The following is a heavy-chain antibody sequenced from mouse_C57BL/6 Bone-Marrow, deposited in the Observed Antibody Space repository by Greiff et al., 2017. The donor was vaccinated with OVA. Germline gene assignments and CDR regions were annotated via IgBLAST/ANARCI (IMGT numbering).Heavy chain of an antibody. CDR2: IYPGSGNT. CDR1: GYTFTDYY. D-gene: IGHD1-1*01. V-gene: IGHV1-76*01. Sequence: VKLKQSGAELVRPGASVKLSCKASGYTFTDYYINWVKQRPGQGLEWIARIYPGSGNTYYNEKFKGKATLTAEKSSSTAYMQLSSLTSEDSAVYFCARDGSSWFAYWGQGTLVTVSA. CDR3: ARDGSSWFAY. J-gene: IGHJ3*01.